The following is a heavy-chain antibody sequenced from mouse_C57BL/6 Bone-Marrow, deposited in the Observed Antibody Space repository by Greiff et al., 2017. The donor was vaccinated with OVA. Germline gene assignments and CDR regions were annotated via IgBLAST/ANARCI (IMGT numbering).Heavy chain of an antibody. CDR2: IYPGGGYT. Sequence: VQLQESGAELVRPGTSVKMSCKASGYTFTNYWIGWAKQRPGHGLEWIGDIYPGGGYTNYNEKFKGKATLTADKSSSTAYMQFSSLTSEDSAIYYCARWGDGHHGRYYFDYRGQGTTLTVSS. D-gene: IGHD2-3*01. J-gene: IGHJ2*01. CDR3: ARWGDGHHGRYYFDY. CDR1: GYTFTNYW. V-gene: IGHV1-63*01.